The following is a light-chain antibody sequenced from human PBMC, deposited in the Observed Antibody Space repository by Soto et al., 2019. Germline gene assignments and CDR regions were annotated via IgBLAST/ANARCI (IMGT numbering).Light chain of an antibody. Sequence: DIQMTQSPSTLSGSVGDRVTITCRASQNIGNWLAWYQQKPGKAPKVLIYDASSLESGVPSKFTGSGSGTEFTLTISSLQPDDFAIYYCQQYSSYSPYTFGQGTKLEIK. V-gene: IGKV1-5*01. CDR3: QQYSSYSPYT. CDR1: QNIGNW. CDR2: DAS. J-gene: IGKJ2*01.